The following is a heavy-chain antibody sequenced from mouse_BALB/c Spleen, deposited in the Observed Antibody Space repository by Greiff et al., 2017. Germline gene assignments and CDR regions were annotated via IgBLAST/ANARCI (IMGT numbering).Heavy chain of an antibody. CDR3: ARDYGKRGYAMDY. D-gene: IGHD2-1*01. CDR2: IWGDGST. V-gene: IGHV2-6-7*01. J-gene: IGHJ4*01. CDR1: GFSLTGYG. Sequence: VQLQQSGPGLVAPSQSLSITCTVSGFSLTGYGVNWVRQPPGKGLEWLGMIWGDGSTDYNSALKSRLSISKDNSKSQVFLKMNSLQTDDTARYYCARDYGKRGYAMDYWGQGTSVTVSS.